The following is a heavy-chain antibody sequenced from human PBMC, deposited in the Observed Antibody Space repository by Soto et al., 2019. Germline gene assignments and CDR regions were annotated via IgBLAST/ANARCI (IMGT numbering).Heavy chain of an antibody. V-gene: IGHV4-39*01. D-gene: IGHD3-9*01. Sequence: SETLSLTCTVSGGSISSSSYYWGWIRQPPGKGLEWIGSIYYSGSTYYNPSLKSRVTISVDTSKNQFSLKLSSVTAADTAVYYCARVGGRYFDWLPNYYGMDVWGQGTTVTVSS. CDR1: GGSISSSSYY. J-gene: IGHJ6*02. CDR2: IYYSGST. CDR3: ARVGGRYFDWLPNYYGMDV.